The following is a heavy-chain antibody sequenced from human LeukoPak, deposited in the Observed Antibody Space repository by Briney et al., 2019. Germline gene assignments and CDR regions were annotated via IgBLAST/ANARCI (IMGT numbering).Heavy chain of an antibody. CDR2: IYYSGST. J-gene: IGHJ6*03. CDR3: AGGPLMTTVRPICMDV. CDR1: GGSISSYY. V-gene: IGHV4-59*01. D-gene: IGHD4-17*01. Sequence: SETLSLTCTVSGGSISSYYWSWIRQPPGKGLEWIGYIYYSGSTNYNPSLKSRVTISVDTSKNQFSLKLSSVTAADTAVDYCAGGPLMTTVRPICMDVWGKGTTVTVSS.